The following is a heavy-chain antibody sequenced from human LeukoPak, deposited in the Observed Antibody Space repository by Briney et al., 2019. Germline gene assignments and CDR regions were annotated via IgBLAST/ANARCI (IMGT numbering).Heavy chain of an antibody. CDR2: IYYSGST. D-gene: IGHD2-8*01. CDR3: ARGCVLPDQVDY. V-gene: IGHV4-31*03. J-gene: IGHJ4*02. CDR1: GGSISSGGYY. Sequence: SGTLSLTCTVSGGSISSGGYYWSWIRQHPGKGLEWIGYIYYSGSTYYNPSLKSRVTISVDTSKNQFSLKLSSVTAADTAVYYCARGCVLPDQVDYWGQGTLVTVSS.